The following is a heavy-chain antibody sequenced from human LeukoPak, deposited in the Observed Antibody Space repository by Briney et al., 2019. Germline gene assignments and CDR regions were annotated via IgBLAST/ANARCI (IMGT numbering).Heavy chain of an antibody. V-gene: IGHV3-33*01. CDR1: GFTFSSYG. D-gene: IGHD2-21*02. CDR2: IWYDGSNN. CDR3: TRDLDFCGGDCY. J-gene: IGHJ4*02. Sequence: GGSLRLSCAASGFTFSSYGMHWVRQAPGKGLEWVAVIWYDGSNNFYADSVKGRFTISRDNSKNTLYLQMNSLRAEDTAVYYCTRDLDFCGGDCYWGQGTLVTVSS.